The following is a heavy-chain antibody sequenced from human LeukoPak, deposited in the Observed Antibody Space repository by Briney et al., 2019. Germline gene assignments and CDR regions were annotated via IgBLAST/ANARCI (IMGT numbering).Heavy chain of an antibody. CDR1: GYTFTGYY. V-gene: IGHV1-2*02. CDR2: INPNSGGT. J-gene: IGHJ4*02. CDR3: ARVGFGELLNDY. Sequence: ASVKVSCKASGYTFTGYYMHWVRQAPGQGLEWMGWINPNSGGTNYAQKFQGRVTTTRDTSISTAYMELSGLRSDDTAVYYCARVGFGELLNDYWGQGTLVTVSS. D-gene: IGHD3-10*01.